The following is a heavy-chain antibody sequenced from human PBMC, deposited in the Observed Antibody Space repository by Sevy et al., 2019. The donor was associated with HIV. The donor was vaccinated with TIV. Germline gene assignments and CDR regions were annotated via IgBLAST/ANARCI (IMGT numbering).Heavy chain of an antibody. CDR3: AKLSCSDGNCFSIDY. Sequence: GGSLRLSCAASGFTFSSYAMTWVRQAPGKGLEWVSGISASGASTYYADSVKGRFTISRDNSKNTRYLQINSMRAEDTAVYYCAKLSCSDGNCFSIDYWGQGTLVTVSS. V-gene: IGHV3-23*01. J-gene: IGHJ4*02. D-gene: IGHD2-15*01. CDR1: GFTFSSYA. CDR2: ISASGAST.